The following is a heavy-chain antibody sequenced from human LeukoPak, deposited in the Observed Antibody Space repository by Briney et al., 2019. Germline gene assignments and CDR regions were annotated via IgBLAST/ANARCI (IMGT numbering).Heavy chain of an antibody. Sequence: SETLSLTCTVSGGSISSYYWSWIRQPAGKGLEWIGRIYTSGSTNYNPSLKSRVTMSVDTSKNQFSLKLSSVTAADTAVYYCARDMYYYDSSGYYLDYWGQGTLVTVSS. CDR2: IYTSGST. J-gene: IGHJ4*02. V-gene: IGHV4-4*07. D-gene: IGHD3-22*01. CDR3: ARDMYYYDSSGYYLDY. CDR1: GGSISSYY.